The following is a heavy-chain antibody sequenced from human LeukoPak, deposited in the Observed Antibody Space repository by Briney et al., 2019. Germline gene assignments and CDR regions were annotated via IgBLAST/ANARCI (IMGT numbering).Heavy chain of an antibody. CDR3: AKGSSGYFVDL. CDR2: IWYDGSNK. V-gene: IGHV3-33*06. CDR1: GFTFSSYG. J-gene: IGHJ5*02. D-gene: IGHD3-22*01. Sequence: PGGSLRLSCAASGFTFSSYGMHWVRQAPGKGLEWVAVIWYDGSNKYYADSVKGRFTISRDNSKNTLYLQMNSLRAEDTALYYCAKGSSGYFVDLWGQGTLVTVSS.